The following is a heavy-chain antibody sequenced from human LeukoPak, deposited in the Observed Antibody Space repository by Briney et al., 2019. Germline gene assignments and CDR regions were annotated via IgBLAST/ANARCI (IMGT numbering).Heavy chain of an antibody. D-gene: IGHD6-13*01. Sequence: GGSLRLSCETSGFILGRYGMHWVRQAPGKGLEWVALIWYDGDRKYYADSVKGRFTISGDNAKNSLYLQMNSLRAEDTAVYYCARISIAAAGDFDFWGQGTLVTVSS. V-gene: IGHV3-33*01. CDR1: GFILGRYG. J-gene: IGHJ4*02. CDR3: ARISIAAAGDFDF. CDR2: IWYDGDRK.